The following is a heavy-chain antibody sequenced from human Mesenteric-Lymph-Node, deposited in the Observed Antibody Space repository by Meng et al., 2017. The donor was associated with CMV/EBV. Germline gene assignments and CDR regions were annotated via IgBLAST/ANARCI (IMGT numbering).Heavy chain of an antibody. J-gene: IGHJ6*02. Sequence: GESLKISCAASGFIFSNYWMTWVRQAPGKGLEWVANIKQDGSEKYFADSVKGRFTISRDNAKNSLYLQMYGLTADDTAVYFCARSRGYQVLYGETLYWYYGVDVWGQGTTVTVSS. D-gene: IGHD3-10*02. V-gene: IGHV3-7*01. CDR2: IKQDGSEK. CDR3: ARSRGYQVLYGETLYWYYGVDV. CDR1: GFIFSNYW.